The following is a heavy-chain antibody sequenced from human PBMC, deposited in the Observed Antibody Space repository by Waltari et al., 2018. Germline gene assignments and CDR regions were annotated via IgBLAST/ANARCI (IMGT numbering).Heavy chain of an antibody. CDR1: GGSISSYY. V-gene: IGHV4-4*07. J-gene: IGHJ3*02. CDR3: ARAPPVAGTAAFDI. CDR2: IYTSGGT. Sequence: QVQLQESGPGLVKPSETLSLTCTVSGGSISSYYWSWIRQPAGKGLEWIGRIYTSGGTNYNPSLKSRVTMSVDTSKNQFSLKLSSVTAADTAVYYCARAPPVAGTAAFDIWGQGTMVTVSS. D-gene: IGHD6-19*01.